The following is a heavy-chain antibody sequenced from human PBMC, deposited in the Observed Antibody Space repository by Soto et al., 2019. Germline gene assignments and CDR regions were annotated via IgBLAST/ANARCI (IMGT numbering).Heavy chain of an antibody. CDR2: IYYSGST. Sequence: PSETLSLTCTVSGGSISSYYWSWIRQPPGKGLEWIGYIYYSGSTNYNPSLKSRVTISVDTSKNQFSLKLSSVTAADTAVYYCAREQCSSWHTPPHNWFAPWGQGTLVPVSA. CDR1: GGSISSYY. J-gene: IGHJ5*02. V-gene: IGHV4-59*01. D-gene: IGHD6-13*01. CDR3: AREQCSSWHTPPHNWFAP.